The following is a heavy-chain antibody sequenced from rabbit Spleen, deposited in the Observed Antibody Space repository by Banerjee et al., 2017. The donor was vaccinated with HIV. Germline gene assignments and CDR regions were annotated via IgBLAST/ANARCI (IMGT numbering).Heavy chain of an antibody. CDR1: GFSFSSAYY. J-gene: IGHJ4*01. D-gene: IGHD6-1*01. CDR3: ADAYSDIYFNL. Sequence: EQLEESGGGLVKPGASLTLTCKASGFSFSSAYYVSWVRQAPGKGLEWIGCIGTDSGDSWYATWAKGRFSISKTSSTAVTLQMTSLTDADTATYFCADAYSDIYFNLWGPGTLVTVS. V-gene: IGHV1S45*01. CDR2: IGTDSGDS.